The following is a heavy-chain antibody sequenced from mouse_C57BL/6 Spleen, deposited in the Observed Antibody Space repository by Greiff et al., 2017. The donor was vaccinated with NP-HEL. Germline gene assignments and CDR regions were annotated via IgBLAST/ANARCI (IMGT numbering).Heavy chain of an antibody. D-gene: IGHD4-1*01. CDR3: ARNSAELGRFYYAMDY. CDR2: INPSTGGT. J-gene: IGHJ4*01. V-gene: IGHV1-42*01. Sequence: EVKLEESGPELVKPGASVKISCKASGYSFTGYYMNWVKQSPEKSLEWIGEINPSTGGTTYNQKFKAKATLTVDKSSSTAYMQLKSLTSEDSAVYYWARNSAELGRFYYAMDYWGQGTSVTVSS. CDR1: GYSFTGYY.